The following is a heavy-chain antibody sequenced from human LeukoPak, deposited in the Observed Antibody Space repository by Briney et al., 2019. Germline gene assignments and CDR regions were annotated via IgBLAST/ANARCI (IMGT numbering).Heavy chain of an antibody. CDR1: GGSISSYY. Sequence: SETLSLTCTVSGGSISSYYWSWIRQPPGKGLEWIGYIYTSGSTNYNPSLKSRVTISVDTSKNQFSLRLSSVTAADMAVYYCARQYALHSSGWYKPFDYWGQGTLVTVSS. D-gene: IGHD6-19*01. CDR2: IYTSGST. CDR3: ARQYALHSSGWYKPFDY. V-gene: IGHV4-4*09. J-gene: IGHJ4*02.